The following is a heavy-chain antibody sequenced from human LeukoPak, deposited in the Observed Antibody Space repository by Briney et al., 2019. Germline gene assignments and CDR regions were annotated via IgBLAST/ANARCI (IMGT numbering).Heavy chain of an antibody. D-gene: IGHD5-12*01. V-gene: IGHV3-23*01. CDR3: ARDHRYAFDN. J-gene: IGHJ4*02. CDR2: ISGSGGST. CDR1: GFTFSSYA. Sequence: GGSLRLSCGASGFTFSSYAMSWVRQAPGKGLEWVSAISGSGGSTYYADSVKGRFTISRDNFKNTLYLQMNSLRAEDTAVYYCARDHRYAFDNWGQGTLVTVSS.